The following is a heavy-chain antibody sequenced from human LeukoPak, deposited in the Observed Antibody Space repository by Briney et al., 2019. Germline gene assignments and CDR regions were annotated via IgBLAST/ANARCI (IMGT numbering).Heavy chain of an antibody. CDR2: IYYSGST. Sequence: SETLSLTCTVSGGSISSYYWSWIRQPPGKGLEWIGYIYYSGSTNYNPSLKSRVTISVDTSKNQFSLKLSSVTAADTAVYYCARELYCSGTSCHGVWFDPWGQGTLVTVSS. V-gene: IGHV4-59*01. CDR3: ARELYCSGTSCHGVWFDP. CDR1: GGSISSYY. J-gene: IGHJ5*02. D-gene: IGHD2-2*01.